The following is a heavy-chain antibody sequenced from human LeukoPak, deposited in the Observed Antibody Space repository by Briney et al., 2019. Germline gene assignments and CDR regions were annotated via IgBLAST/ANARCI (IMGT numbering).Heavy chain of an antibody. Sequence: GGSLRLSCAASGFTFSSHGMHWVRQAPGKGLEWVAVISYDGSNKYYADSVKGRFTISRDNSKNTLYLQMNSLRAEDTAVYYCAKDRSGYYVYWGQGTLVTVSS. CDR2: ISYDGSNK. V-gene: IGHV3-30*18. J-gene: IGHJ4*02. CDR1: GFTFSSHG. CDR3: AKDRSGYYVY. D-gene: IGHD3-22*01.